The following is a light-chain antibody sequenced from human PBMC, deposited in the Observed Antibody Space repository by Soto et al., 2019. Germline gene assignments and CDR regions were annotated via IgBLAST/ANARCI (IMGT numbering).Light chain of an antibody. J-gene: IGLJ2*01. CDR1: SSDVGGYNY. CDR2: EVI. V-gene: IGLV2-14*01. CDR3: RTYTSSRTLDVV. Sequence: QSALTQPASVSGSPGQSITISCTGTSSDVGGYNYVSWYQQHPGKAPKLMIYEVINRPSGVSNRFSGSKSGNTASLTISGLQDEDEDDYYCRTYTSSRTLDVVFGGGTKVTVL.